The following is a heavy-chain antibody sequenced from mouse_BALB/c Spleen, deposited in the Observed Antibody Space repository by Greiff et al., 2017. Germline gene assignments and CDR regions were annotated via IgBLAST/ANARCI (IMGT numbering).Heavy chain of an antibody. V-gene: IGHV1-87*01. CDR3: ARGYDYDGFAY. Sequence: VQLVESGAELARPGASVKLSCKASGYTFTSYWMQWVKQRPGQGLEWIGAIYPGDGDTRYTQKFKGKATLTADKSSSTAYMQLSSLASEDSAVYYCARGYDYDGFAYWGQGTLVTVSA. D-gene: IGHD2-4*01. CDR1: GYTFTSYW. J-gene: IGHJ3*01. CDR2: IYPGDGDT.